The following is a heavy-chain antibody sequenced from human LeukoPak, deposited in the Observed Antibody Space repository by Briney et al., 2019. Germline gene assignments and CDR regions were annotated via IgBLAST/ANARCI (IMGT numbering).Heavy chain of an antibody. CDR1: GDSVSSNSAA. CDR3: ARGVDRLVPKKYYFDY. Sequence: SQTLSLTCAISGDSVSSNSAAWDWIRQSPSRGLEWLGRTYYRSKWYNDYAVSVKSRITISPDTSKNQFSLKLSSVTAADTAVYYCARGVDRLVPKKYYFDYWGQGTLVTVSS. CDR2: TYYRSKWYN. J-gene: IGHJ4*02. V-gene: IGHV6-1*01. D-gene: IGHD6-19*01.